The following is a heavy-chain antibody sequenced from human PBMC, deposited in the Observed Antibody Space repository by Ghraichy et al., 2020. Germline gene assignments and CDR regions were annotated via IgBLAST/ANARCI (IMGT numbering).Heavy chain of an antibody. CDR3: ARAGSSNFDPVDR. V-gene: IGHV4-61*02. Sequence: SQTPSLTCSVSGDSISSGTYFWNWIRQPAGKGLQWIGRISARGTTNYTPSLKSRLTISMDTSKNQFSLKLSSVTAADTAVYYCARAGSSNFDPVDRWGQGTLVTVSS. CDR1: GDSISSGTYF. CDR2: ISARGTT. J-gene: IGHJ5*02. D-gene: IGHD4-11*01.